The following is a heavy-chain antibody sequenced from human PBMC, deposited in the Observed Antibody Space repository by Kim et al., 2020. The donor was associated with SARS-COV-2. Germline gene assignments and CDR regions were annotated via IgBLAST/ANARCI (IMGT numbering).Heavy chain of an antibody. J-gene: IGHJ6*02. CDR3: AKDSRYYDILTGYYPHSNYYYYGMDV. CDR1: GFTFSSYG. V-gene: IGHV3-30*18. CDR2: ISYDGSNK. Sequence: GGSLRLSCAASGFTFSSYGMHWVRQAPGKGLEWVAVISYDGSNKYYADSVKGRFTISRDNSKNTLYLQMNSLRAEDTAVYYCAKDSRYYDILTGYYPHSNYYYYGMDVWGQGTTVTVSS. D-gene: IGHD3-9*01.